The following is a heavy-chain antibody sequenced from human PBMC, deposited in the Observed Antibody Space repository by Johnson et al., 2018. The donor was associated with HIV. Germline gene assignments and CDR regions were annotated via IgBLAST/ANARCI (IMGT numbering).Heavy chain of an antibody. CDR2: ISYDGSNK. CDR3: AKDKDAFDI. J-gene: IGHJ3*02. Sequence: QMQLVESGGGVVRPGGSLRLSCAASGFTFSTYALHWVRQAPGKGLEWVAFISYDGSNKYYADSVKGRFTISRDNSKNTLYLQMNSLRAEDTAVYYCAKDKDAFDIWGQGTMVTVSS. CDR1: GFTFSTYA. V-gene: IGHV3-30-3*01.